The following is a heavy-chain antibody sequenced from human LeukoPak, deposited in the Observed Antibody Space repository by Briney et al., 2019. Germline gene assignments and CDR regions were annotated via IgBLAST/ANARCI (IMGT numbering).Heavy chain of an antibody. Sequence: PSETLSLTCTVSGGSISSSTYSWGWIRQPPGKGLEWIGSMYYRGSTYHNPSLKSRVTISVDTSKNQFSLKLSSVTAADTAVYYCARGDYYGSGSYYNDHDAFDIWGQGTMVTVSS. CDR1: GGSISSSTYS. CDR2: MYYRGST. J-gene: IGHJ3*02. V-gene: IGHV4-39*07. CDR3: ARGDYYGSGSYYNDHDAFDI. D-gene: IGHD3-10*01.